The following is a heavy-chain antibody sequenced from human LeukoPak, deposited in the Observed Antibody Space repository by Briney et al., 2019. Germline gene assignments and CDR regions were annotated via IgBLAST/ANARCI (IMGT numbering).Heavy chain of an antibody. V-gene: IGHV3-21*01. CDR1: GFTFSSYS. CDR2: ISSSSSYI. D-gene: IGHD2-2*01. CDR3: ARDICSSTSWHNFDY. J-gene: IGHJ4*02. Sequence: PGGSLRLSCAASGFTFSSYSMNWVRQAPGKGLEWVSSISSSSSYIYYADSVKGRFTISRDNAKNSLYLQMNSLRAEDTAVYYCARDICSSTSWHNFDYWGQGTLVTVSS.